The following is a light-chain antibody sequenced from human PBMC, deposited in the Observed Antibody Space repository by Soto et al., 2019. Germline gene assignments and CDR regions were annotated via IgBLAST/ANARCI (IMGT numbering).Light chain of an antibody. CDR3: QQYNNWPLA. J-gene: IGKJ1*01. CDR2: GAS. V-gene: IGKV3-15*01. CDR1: QDISGN. Sequence: EMVMTQSPATLSVSPGDRATLSCRASQDISGNLAWYLQKPGQAPRRLSYGASVRATGIPARFSGSGAGTVFNPTNSSLQSDDFAFYFCQQYNNWPLAFGQGTKVEI.